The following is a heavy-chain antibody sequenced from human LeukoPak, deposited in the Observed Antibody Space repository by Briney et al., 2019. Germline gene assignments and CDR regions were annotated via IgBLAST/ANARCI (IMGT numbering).Heavy chain of an antibody. Sequence: PGGSLRLSCGPSGFTFDNFAMTWVRQAPGKGLEWVSEITGSGGSTYYADSVKGRFTISRDNSKNTLYLQMNSLRAEDTAIYYCARELFDFDYWGQGTLVTVSS. CDR1: GFTFDNFA. D-gene: IGHD3-10*01. CDR2: ITGSGGST. V-gene: IGHV3-23*01. CDR3: ARELFDFDY. J-gene: IGHJ4*02.